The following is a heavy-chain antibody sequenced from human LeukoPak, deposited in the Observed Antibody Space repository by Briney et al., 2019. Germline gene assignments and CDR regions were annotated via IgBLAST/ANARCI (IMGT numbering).Heavy chain of an antibody. V-gene: IGHV4-61*02. CDR1: GGSISSGSYY. CDR3: ARALFLPSYYYMDV. Sequence: PSQTLSLTCTVSGGSISSGSYYWSWIRQPAGKGLEWIGRIYTSGSTNYNPSLKSRVTISVDKSKNQFSLKLSSVTAADTAVYYCARALFLPSYYYMDVWGKGTPVTVSS. D-gene: IGHD2-21*01. CDR2: IYTSGST. J-gene: IGHJ6*03.